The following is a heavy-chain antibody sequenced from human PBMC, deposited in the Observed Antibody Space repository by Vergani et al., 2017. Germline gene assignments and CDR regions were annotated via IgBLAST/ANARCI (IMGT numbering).Heavy chain of an antibody. J-gene: IGHJ3*02. Sequence: QVQLQESGPGLVKPSGTLSLTCAVSGGSISSSNWWSWVRQPPGKGLGWIGEIYHSGSTNYNPYLKSRVTISVDKSKDQFPLKLSSVTAADTAVYYCASFRGHWDAFDIWGQGTMVTVSS. V-gene: IGHV4-4*02. D-gene: IGHD1-1*01. CDR2: IYHSGST. CDR3: ASFRGHWDAFDI. CDR1: GGSISSSNW.